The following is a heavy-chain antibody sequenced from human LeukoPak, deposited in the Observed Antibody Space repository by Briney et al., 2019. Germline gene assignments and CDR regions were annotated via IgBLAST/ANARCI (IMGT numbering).Heavy chain of an antibody. CDR3: ARDLAVAGTDY. D-gene: IGHD6-19*01. J-gene: IGHJ4*02. V-gene: IGHV3-7*01. Sequence: GGSLRLSCAASGFIFSSYWMSWVRQTPGKGLEWVANIKEDGSEKYYVGSVKGRFTISRDNAKNSLYLQMNSLRAEDTAVYYCARDLAVAGTDYWGQGTLVTVSS. CDR2: IKEDGSEK. CDR1: GFIFSSYW.